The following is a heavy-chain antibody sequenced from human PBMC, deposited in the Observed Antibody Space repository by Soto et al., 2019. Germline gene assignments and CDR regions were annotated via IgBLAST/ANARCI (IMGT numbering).Heavy chain of an antibody. Sequence: ASVKVSCKASGYTFTSYGISWVRQAPGQGLEWMGWISAYNGNTNYAQKLQGRVTMTTDTSTSTAYMELRSLRSDDTAVYYCARDGHMITFGGVIGQFDYWGQGTLVTVSS. CDR1: GYTFTSYG. CDR2: ISAYNGNT. CDR3: ARDGHMITFGGVIGQFDY. J-gene: IGHJ4*02. V-gene: IGHV1-18*01. D-gene: IGHD3-16*02.